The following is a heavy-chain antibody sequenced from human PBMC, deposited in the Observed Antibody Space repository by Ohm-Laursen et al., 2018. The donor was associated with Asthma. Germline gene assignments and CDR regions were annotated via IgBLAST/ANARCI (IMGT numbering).Heavy chain of an antibody. J-gene: IGHJ6*02. V-gene: IGHV3-9*01. Sequence: SLRLSCTASGYTFSRYSIHWVRQAPGKGLEWVSGISWKSGTIGYADSVKGRFTISRDNAKNSLYLQMNSLRAEDTALYYCAKDNGAVVYRNGMDVWGQGTTVTVSS. CDR1: GYTFSRYS. CDR2: ISWKSGTI. D-gene: IGHD5/OR15-5a*01. CDR3: AKDNGAVVYRNGMDV.